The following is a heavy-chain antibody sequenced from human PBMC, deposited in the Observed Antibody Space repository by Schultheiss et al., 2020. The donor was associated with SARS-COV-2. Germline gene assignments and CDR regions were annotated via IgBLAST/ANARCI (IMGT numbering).Heavy chain of an antibody. CDR1: GFTFRSYE. CDR2: ISSSGSTI. V-gene: IGHV3-48*03. Sequence: GESLKISCEASGFTFRSYEMNWVRQAPGKGLEWVSYISSSGSTIYYADSVKGRFTISRDNAKNSLYLQMNSLRAEDTAIYYCARVLSSGYYPFDYWGQGTLVTVSS. J-gene: IGHJ4*02. D-gene: IGHD3-22*01. CDR3: ARVLSSGYYPFDY.